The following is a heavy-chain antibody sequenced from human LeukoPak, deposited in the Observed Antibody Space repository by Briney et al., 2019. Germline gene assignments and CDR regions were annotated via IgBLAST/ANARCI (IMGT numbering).Heavy chain of an antibody. D-gene: IGHD1-7*01. V-gene: IGHV1-2*02. CDR3: ARVAYEELRNYFDY. J-gene: IGHJ4*02. CDR1: GYTFTGYY. CDR2: INPNSGGT. Sequence: GASVKVSCKASGYTFTGYYMHWVRQAPGQGLEWMGWINPNSGGTNYAQKFQGRVTMTRDTSISTAYMELSRLRSDDTAVYYCARVAYEELRNYFDYWGQGTLVTVSS.